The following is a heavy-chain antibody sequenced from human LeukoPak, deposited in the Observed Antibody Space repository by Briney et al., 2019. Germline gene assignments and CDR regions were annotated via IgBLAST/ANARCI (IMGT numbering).Heavy chain of an antibody. J-gene: IGHJ4*02. D-gene: IGHD5-12*01. CDR1: GFTFSGFA. CDR2: ISGSGGST. V-gene: IGHV3-23*01. Sequence: GGSLRLSCAASGFTFSGFAMCWVRQAPGKGLEWVSAISGSGGSTYYADSVKGRFTISRDNSKNTLYLQMNSLRAEDTAVYYCAKVVRSGYDSDYWGQGTLVTVSS. CDR3: AKVVRSGYDSDY.